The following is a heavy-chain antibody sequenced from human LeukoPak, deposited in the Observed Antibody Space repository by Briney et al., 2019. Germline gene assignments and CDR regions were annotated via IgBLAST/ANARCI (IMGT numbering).Heavy chain of an antibody. D-gene: IGHD2-15*01. V-gene: IGHV1-18*01. CDR1: GYTFTSYG. CDR2: ISAYNGNT. Sequence: ASVKVSCKASGYTFTSYGISWVRQAPGQALEWMGWISAYNGNTNYAQKLQVRVTMTTDTSTSTAYMELRSLRSDDTAVYYCARDYNLLGYCSGGSCSTDYWGQGTLVTVSS. J-gene: IGHJ4*02. CDR3: ARDYNLLGYCSGGSCSTDY.